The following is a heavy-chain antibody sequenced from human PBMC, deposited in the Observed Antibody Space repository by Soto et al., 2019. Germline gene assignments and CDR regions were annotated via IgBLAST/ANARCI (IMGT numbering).Heavy chain of an antibody. D-gene: IGHD2-15*01. V-gene: IGHV3-11*01. CDR2: ISASGTTI. CDR3: ARDRGSGALDP. CDR1: RFAFSDYQ. J-gene: IGHJ5*02. Sequence: QEQLVESGGGLVKPGGSLRLSCAASRFAFSDYQMNWIRQAPGKGLEWVSYISASGTTIDYADSVRGRFTISRDNAKNSLYLQMNSLRADDTAVYYCARDRGSGALDPWGQGTLVIVSS.